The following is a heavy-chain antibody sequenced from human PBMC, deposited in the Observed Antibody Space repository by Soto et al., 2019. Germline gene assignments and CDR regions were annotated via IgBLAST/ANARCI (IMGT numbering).Heavy chain of an antibody. D-gene: IGHD1-26*01. CDR1: GFTFSSYA. CDR3: AKDWSTWDPSGFDY. V-gene: IGHV3-30*04. CDR2: ISYDGSNK. Sequence: GGSLRLSCAASGFTFSSYAMHWVRQAPGKGLEWVAVISYDGSNKYYADSVKGRFTISRDNSKNTLYLQMNSLRAEDTAVYYCAKDWSTWDPSGFDYWGQGTLVTVSS. J-gene: IGHJ4*02.